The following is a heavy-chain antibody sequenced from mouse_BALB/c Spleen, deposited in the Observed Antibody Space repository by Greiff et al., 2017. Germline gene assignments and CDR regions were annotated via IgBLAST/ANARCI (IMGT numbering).Heavy chain of an antibody. CDR3: NFYYGSSSDY. CDR1: GFNIKDYY. D-gene: IGHD1-1*01. Sequence: EVQLQESGAELVRSGASVKLSCTASGFNIKDYYMHWVKQRPEQGLEWIGWIDPENGDTEYAPKFQGKATMTADTSSNTAYLQLSSLTSEDTAVYYSNFYYGSSSDYWGQGTTLTVSS. V-gene: IGHV14-4*02. CDR2: IDPENGDT. J-gene: IGHJ2*01.